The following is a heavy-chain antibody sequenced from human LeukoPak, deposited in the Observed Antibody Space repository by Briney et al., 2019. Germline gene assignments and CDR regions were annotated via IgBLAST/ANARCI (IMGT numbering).Heavy chain of an antibody. Sequence: AGGSLRLSCAASGFTFSSYDINWVRQAPGKGLEWVANIKQDGSQKHYVDSVEGRFTISRDNAKKSLYLQMNNLIAEDTGVYYCAREDWGPDYWGQGTLVTVSS. J-gene: IGHJ4*02. D-gene: IGHD7-27*01. V-gene: IGHV3-7*01. CDR3: AREDWGPDY. CDR2: IKQDGSQK. CDR1: GFTFSSYD.